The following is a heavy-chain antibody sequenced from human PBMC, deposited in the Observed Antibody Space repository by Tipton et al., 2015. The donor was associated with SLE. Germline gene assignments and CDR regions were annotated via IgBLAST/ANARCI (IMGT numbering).Heavy chain of an antibody. J-gene: IGHJ5*02. CDR1: GFTFDDYA. D-gene: IGHD2-8*02. CDR2: ISYNSVII. Sequence: VQLVQSGGGLVQPGRSLRLSCEASGFTFDDYAMHWVRQAAGMGLEWVSSISYNSVIIAYADSVKGRFTTSRDNAKRSLYLQMNSLRAEDTALYYCVKDISYGDVPNWFDAWGQGTLVTVSS. V-gene: IGHV3-9*01. CDR3: VKDISYGDVPNWFDA.